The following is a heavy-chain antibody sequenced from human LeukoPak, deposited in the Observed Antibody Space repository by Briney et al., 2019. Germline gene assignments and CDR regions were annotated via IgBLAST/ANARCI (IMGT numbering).Heavy chain of an antibody. J-gene: IGHJ6*02. V-gene: IGHV1-69*05. D-gene: IGHD2-2*01. CDR2: IIPIFGTA. CDR3: ARGWLGYCSSTSCYGYYYYGMDV. CDR1: GGTFSSYA. Sequence: GASVKVSCKASGGTFSSYAISWVRQAPGQGLEWMGGIIPIFGTANYVQKLQGRVTMTTDTSTSTAYMELRSLRSDDTAVYYCARGWLGYCSSTSCYGYYYYGMDVWGQGTTVTVSS.